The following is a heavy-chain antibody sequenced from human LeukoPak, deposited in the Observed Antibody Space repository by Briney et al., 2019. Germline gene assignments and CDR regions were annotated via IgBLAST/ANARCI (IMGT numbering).Heavy chain of an antibody. CDR3: AREYYGGYVDY. CDR2: IISNGDSK. D-gene: IGHD3-10*01. J-gene: IGHJ4*02. CDR1: GCTFSSFS. Sequence: GGSLTLSCAASGCTFSSFSMHWVRQAPGKGLESVSAIISNGDSKYYANSVKGRFTISRDNSKNTLYLQMGSLRAEDMAVYYCAREYYGGYVDYWGQGTLVTVSS. V-gene: IGHV3-64*01.